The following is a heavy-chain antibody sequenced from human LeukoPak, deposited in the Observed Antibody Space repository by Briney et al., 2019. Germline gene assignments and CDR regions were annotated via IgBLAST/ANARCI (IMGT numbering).Heavy chain of an antibody. J-gene: IGHJ4*02. Sequence: SGPALVKPTQTLTLTCTFSGFSLSTSGMCVSWIRQPPGKALEWLARIDWDDDKYYSTSLKTRPTISKDTSKNQVVLTMTNMDPVDTATYYCARIRESYYDSSGYPDYWGQGTLVTVSS. D-gene: IGHD3-22*01. V-gene: IGHV2-70*11. CDR2: IDWDDDK. CDR3: ARIRESYYDSSGYPDY. CDR1: GFSLSTSGMC.